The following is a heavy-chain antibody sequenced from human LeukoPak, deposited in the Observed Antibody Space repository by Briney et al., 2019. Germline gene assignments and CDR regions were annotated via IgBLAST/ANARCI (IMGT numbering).Heavy chain of an antibody. Sequence: GSLRLSCAASGFTFSSYAMSWVRQAPGKGLEWVSAISGSGGSTYYADSVKGRFTISRDNSKNTLYLQMNSLRAEDTAVYYCAKGYCSSTSCSQGYWGQGTLVTVSS. V-gene: IGHV3-23*01. CDR3: AKGYCSSTSCSQGY. CDR1: GFTFSSYA. J-gene: IGHJ4*02. D-gene: IGHD2-2*01. CDR2: ISGSGGST.